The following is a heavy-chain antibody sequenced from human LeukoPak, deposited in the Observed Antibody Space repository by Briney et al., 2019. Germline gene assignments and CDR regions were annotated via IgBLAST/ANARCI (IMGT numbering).Heavy chain of an antibody. CDR1: GFTFSNAW. Sequence: PGGSLRLSCAASGFTFSNAWMNWVRQAPGKGLEWVGRIKSKTDGGTTDYAAPVKGRFTISRDDSKNTLYLQMNSLKTEDTAVYYCTTAAPYSGSYYWSVGDFDYWGQGTLVTVSS. CDR3: TTAAPYSGSYYWSVGDFDY. J-gene: IGHJ4*02. V-gene: IGHV3-15*07. D-gene: IGHD1-26*01. CDR2: IKSKTDGGTT.